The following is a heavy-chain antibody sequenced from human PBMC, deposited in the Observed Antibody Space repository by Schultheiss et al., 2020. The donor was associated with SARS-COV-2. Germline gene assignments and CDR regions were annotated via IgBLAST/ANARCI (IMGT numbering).Heavy chain of an antibody. CDR2: IWYDGSNK. V-gene: IGHV3-33*08. D-gene: IGHD4-17*01. CDR1: GFTFSYYE. J-gene: IGHJ2*01. Sequence: GGSLRLSCAASGFTFSYYEMNWVRQAPGKGLEWVAVIWYDGSNKYYADSVKGRFTISRDNSKNTLYLQMNSLRAEDTAVYYCTRCSDYRYKDTWYFDLWGRGTLVTVSS. CDR3: TRCSDYRYKDTWYFDL.